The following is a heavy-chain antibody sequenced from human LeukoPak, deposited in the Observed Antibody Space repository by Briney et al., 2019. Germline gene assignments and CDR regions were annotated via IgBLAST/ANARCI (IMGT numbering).Heavy chain of an antibody. D-gene: IGHD3-10*01. Sequence: SETLSLTCTVSGGSISSYYWSWIRQPPGKGLEWIGYIYYSGSTNYNPSLKSRVTISVDTSKNQFSLKLSSVTAADTAVYYCARGPRLRVPCYFDYWGQGTLVTVSS. CDR3: ARGPRLRVPCYFDY. CDR2: IYYSGST. J-gene: IGHJ4*02. CDR1: GGSISSYY. V-gene: IGHV4-59*01.